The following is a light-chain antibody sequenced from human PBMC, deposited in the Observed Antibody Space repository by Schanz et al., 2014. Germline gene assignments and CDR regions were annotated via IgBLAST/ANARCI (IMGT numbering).Light chain of an antibody. CDR1: SSDVGNYNY. Sequence: QSALTQPASVSGSPGQSITISCTGTSSDVGNYNYVSWYRHHPGKAPKLIIFDVTSRPSGVSNRFSGSKSGNTASLTISGLQAEDEADYYCCSYAGSYSVVFGGGTKVTVL. CDR3: CSYAGSYSVV. J-gene: IGLJ2*01. V-gene: IGLV2-14*03. CDR2: DVT.